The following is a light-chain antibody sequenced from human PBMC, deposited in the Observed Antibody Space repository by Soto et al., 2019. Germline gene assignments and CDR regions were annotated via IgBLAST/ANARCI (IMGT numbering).Light chain of an antibody. CDR1: SSNIGSNT. J-gene: IGLJ1*01. CDR3: ATWDDSLDGYV. Sequence: QSVLTQPPSASGTPGQRVTIPCSGSSSNIGSNTVNWYQQLPGTAPKLLIYSHNQRTSGVPDRFSVSKSGTSASLAISGLQSEDEADYYCATWDDSLDGYVFGTGTKLTVL. CDR2: SHN. V-gene: IGLV1-44*01.